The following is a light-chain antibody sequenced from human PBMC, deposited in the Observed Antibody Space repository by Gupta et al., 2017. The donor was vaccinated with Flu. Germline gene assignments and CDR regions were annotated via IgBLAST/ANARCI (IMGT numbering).Light chain of an antibody. Sequence: LVTQQPPLSVSPRATVTLICAFTSGSVSSNYSSSRYQQTPGQAPRMLIYDTNIRSSGVRDRCSGSILGNTAALTITGAQADDEADYYCVVYRGSGNWVFGGGTKLTVL. J-gene: IGLJ3*02. CDR3: VVYRGSGNWV. CDR1: SGSVSSNYS. CDR2: DTN. V-gene: IGLV8-61*01.